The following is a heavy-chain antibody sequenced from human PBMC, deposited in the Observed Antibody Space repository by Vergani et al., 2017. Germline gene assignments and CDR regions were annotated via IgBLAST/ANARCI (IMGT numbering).Heavy chain of an antibody. V-gene: IGHV3-30-3*01. J-gene: IGHJ4*02. D-gene: IGHD3-10*01. Sequence: QVQLVESGGGVVQPGRSLRLSCAASGFTFSSYAMHWVRQAPGKGMEWVAVISYDGSNKYYADSVKGRFTISRDNSKNTLYLQMNSLRAEDTAVYYCARDSVLLWFGVTRIDDGGQGTLVTVYS. CDR1: GFTFSSYA. CDR3: ARDSVLLWFGVTRIDD. CDR2: ISYDGSNK.